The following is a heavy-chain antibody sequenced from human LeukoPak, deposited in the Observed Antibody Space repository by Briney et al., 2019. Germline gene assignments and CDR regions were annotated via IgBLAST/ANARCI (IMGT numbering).Heavy chain of an antibody. V-gene: IGHV3-21*01. D-gene: IGHD3-22*01. CDR2: ISSSSSYI. Sequence: GGSLRLSCAASGFTFSSYSMTWVRQAPGKGLEWASSISSSSSYIYYADSVKGRFTISRDNAKNSLYLQMNSLRAEDTAVYYCARVSLNYYDSSGYYPFTDYWGQGTLVTVSS. CDR3: ARVSLNYYDSSGYYPFTDY. J-gene: IGHJ4*02. CDR1: GFTFSSYS.